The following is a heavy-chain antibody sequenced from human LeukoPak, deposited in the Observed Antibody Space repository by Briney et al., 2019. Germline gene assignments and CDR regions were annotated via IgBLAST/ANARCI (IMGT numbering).Heavy chain of an antibody. V-gene: IGHV4-59*01. J-gene: IGHJ6*03. CDR3: ARVVVDTAMVKGSRFYYYYMDV. D-gene: IGHD5-18*01. CDR1: GGSISSYY. Sequence: SETLSLTCTVSGGSISSYYWSWIRQPPGKGLEWIGYIYYSGSTNYNPSLKSRVTISVDTSKNQFSLKLSSVTAADTAVYYCARVVVDTAMVKGSRFYYYYMDVWGKGTTVTVSS. CDR2: IYYSGST.